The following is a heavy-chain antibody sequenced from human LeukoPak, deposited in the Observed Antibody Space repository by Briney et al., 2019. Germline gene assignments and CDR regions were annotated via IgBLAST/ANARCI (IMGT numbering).Heavy chain of an antibody. V-gene: IGHV1-2*02. Sequence: ASVKVSCKASEYINYYMHWVRQAPGQGLEWMGWINPNSGGTNYAQKFQGRVTMTRDTSISTAYMELSRLRSDDTAVYYCARDRRARRGTIDYWGQGTLVTVSS. J-gene: IGHJ4*02. CDR3: ARDRRARRGTIDY. CDR1: EYINYY. CDR2: INPNSGGT. D-gene: IGHD3-16*01.